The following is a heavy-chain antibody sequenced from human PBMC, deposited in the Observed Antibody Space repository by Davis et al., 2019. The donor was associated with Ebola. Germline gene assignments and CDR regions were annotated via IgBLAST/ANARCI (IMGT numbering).Heavy chain of an antibody. J-gene: IGHJ4*02. CDR2: INHSGST. V-gene: IGHV4-34*01. D-gene: IGHD3-22*01. CDR1: GGSFSGYY. Sequence: SETLSLTCAVYGGSFSGYYWSWIRQPPGKGLEWIGEINHSGSTNYNPSLKSRVTISVDTSKNQFSLELSSVTAADTAVYYCARRNYYYENFWGQGTLVTVSS. CDR3: ARRNYYYENF.